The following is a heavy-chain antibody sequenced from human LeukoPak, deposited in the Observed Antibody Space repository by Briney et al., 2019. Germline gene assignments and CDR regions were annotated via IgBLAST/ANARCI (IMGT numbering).Heavy chain of an antibody. V-gene: IGHV3-66*01. CDR3: AREAAVGATQFDY. CDR1: GFTVSSNY. J-gene: IGHJ4*02. CDR2: IYSGGNT. Sequence: GGSLRLSCAASGFTVSSNYMSWVRQAPGKGLEWVSVIYSGGNTHYADSVKGRFTISRDNSKNTLYLQMNSLRAEDTAVYYCAREAAVGATQFDYWGQGTLVTVSS. D-gene: IGHD1-26*01.